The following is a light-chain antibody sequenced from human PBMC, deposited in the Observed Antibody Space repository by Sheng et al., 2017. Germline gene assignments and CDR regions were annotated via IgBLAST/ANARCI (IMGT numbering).Light chain of an antibody. V-gene: IGKV3-11*01. CDR2: DVS. CDR1: QSVSSS. Sequence: EIVLTQSPATLSLSPGERATLSCRASQSVSSSLAWYQQKPGQAPRLLIYDVSNRATGIPARFSGSGSGTDFTLTISSLEPEDFAVYYCQQRSKWPVTFGPGTKVDIK. CDR3: QQRSKWPVT. J-gene: IGKJ3*01.